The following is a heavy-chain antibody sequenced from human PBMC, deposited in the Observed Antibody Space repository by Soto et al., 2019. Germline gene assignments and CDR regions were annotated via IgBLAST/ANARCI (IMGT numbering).Heavy chain of an antibody. J-gene: IGHJ4*02. D-gene: IGHD4-17*01. CDR3: ATMGTPVTGLYYFDY. V-gene: IGHV4-30-4*01. CDR1: GGSISSGNYY. CDR2: ISYSGTT. Sequence: SETLTLTCTVSGGSISSGNYYWSWIRQPPGKGLEWIGFISYSGTTHYSASLRSRVSISVDTSKNQFSLDLSSVTAADTAVYYCATMGTPVTGLYYFDYWGQGTLVTVS.